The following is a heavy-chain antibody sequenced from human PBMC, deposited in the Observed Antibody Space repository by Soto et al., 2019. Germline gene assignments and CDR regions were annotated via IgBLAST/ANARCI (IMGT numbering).Heavy chain of an antibody. D-gene: IGHD2-2*01. CDR1: RFTFINYA. Sequence: PGGSLRLSCAASRFTFINYAMSWVRQAPGKGLEWVSIISESAGSTYYADSVKGRFSISRDDSKNTLYLQMNSLRAEDTAVYYCAKIISASCYGPIDFWGQGTLVTVSS. CDR3: AKIISASCYGPIDF. CDR2: ISESAGST. J-gene: IGHJ4*02. V-gene: IGHV3-23*01.